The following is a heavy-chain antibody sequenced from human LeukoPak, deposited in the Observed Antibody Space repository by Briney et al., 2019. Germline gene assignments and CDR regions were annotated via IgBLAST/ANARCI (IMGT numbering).Heavy chain of an antibody. Sequence: SETLSLTCTVSGGSVSSGSYYWSWIRQPPGKGLEWIGYIYYSGSTNYNPSLKSRVTISVDTSKNQFSLKLSSVTAADTAVYYCARLGYCSGGSCYHRTSTVDYWGQGTLITVSS. CDR3: ARLGYCSGGSCYHRTSTVDY. CDR2: IYYSGST. D-gene: IGHD2-15*01. CDR1: GGSVSSGSYY. J-gene: IGHJ4*02. V-gene: IGHV4-61*01.